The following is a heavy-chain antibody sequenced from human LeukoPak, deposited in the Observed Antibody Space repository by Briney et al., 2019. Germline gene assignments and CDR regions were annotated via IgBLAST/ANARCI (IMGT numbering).Heavy chain of an antibody. CDR1: GGSISSSSCY. D-gene: IGHD6-13*01. V-gene: IGHV4-39*01. Sequence: PSETLSLTCTVSGGSISSSSCYWGWIRQPPGKGLEWIGSIYYSGSTYYNPSLKSRVTISVDTSKNQFSLKLSSVTAADTAVYYCARLAAAASSGDDAFDIWGQGTMVTVSS. J-gene: IGHJ3*02. CDR2: IYYSGST. CDR3: ARLAAAASSGDDAFDI.